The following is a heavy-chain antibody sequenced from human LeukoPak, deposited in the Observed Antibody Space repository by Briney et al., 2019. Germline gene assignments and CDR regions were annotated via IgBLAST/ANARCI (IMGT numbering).Heavy chain of an antibody. Sequence: SVKVSCKASGGTFSSYAISWVRQAPGQGLEWMGGIIPILGIANYAQKFQGRVTITADKSTSTAYMELSSLRSEDTAVYYCARSPTYYYDSSGYNYFDYWGQGTLVTVSS. CDR1: GGTFSSYA. J-gene: IGHJ4*02. V-gene: IGHV1-69*04. CDR3: ARSPTYYYDSSGYNYFDY. D-gene: IGHD3-22*01. CDR2: IIPILGIA.